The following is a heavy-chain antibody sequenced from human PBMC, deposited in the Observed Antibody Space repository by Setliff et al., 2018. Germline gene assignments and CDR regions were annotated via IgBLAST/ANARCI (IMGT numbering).Heavy chain of an antibody. CDR1: GFTFRDYS. CDR2: IVQSSHT. CDR3: AKDRVPDGIWEFDS. J-gene: IGHJ4*02. Sequence: LSLTCATSGFTFRDYSLAWVRQAPGQGLEWVSGIVQSSHTFYADSMEGRFTISRDNTRNTISLQIDDLRAEDTATYYCAKDRVPDGIWEFDSWGQGLLVTVSS. V-gene: IGHV3-53*01. D-gene: IGHD1-26*01.